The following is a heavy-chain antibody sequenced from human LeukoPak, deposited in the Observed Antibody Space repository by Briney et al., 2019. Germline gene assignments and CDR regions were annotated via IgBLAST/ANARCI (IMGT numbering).Heavy chain of an antibody. CDR2: ITPISVGT. V-gene: IGHV1-2*02. Sequence: VASVKISCTASVYTFTGSYMHWVRQAPGQGRERMGWITPISVGTNYAQKFQGRVTITADKSTSTAYMELSSLRSEDTAVYYCARGLTGSGSYYDYYYYMDVWGKGTTVTVSS. CDR1: VYTFTGSY. CDR3: ARGLTGSGSYYDYYYYMDV. J-gene: IGHJ6*03. D-gene: IGHD3-10*01.